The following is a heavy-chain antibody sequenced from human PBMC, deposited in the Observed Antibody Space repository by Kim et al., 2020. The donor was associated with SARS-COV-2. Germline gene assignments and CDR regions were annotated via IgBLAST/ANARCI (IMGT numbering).Heavy chain of an antibody. D-gene: IGHD3-9*01. V-gene: IGHV4-39*01. J-gene: IGHJ5*02. Sequence: SETLSLTCTVSGGSISSSSYYWGWIRQPPGKGLEWIGSIYYSGSTYYNPSLKSRVTISVDTSKNQFSLKLSSVTAADTAVYYCARHAARRYFDWPGFDPWGQGTLVTVSS. CDR1: GGSISSSSYY. CDR3: ARHAARRYFDWPGFDP. CDR2: IYYSGST.